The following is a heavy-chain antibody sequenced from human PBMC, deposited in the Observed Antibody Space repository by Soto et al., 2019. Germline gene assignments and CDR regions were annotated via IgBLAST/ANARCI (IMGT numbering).Heavy chain of an antibody. D-gene: IGHD3-10*01. V-gene: IGHV3-53*01. CDR3: ARHITMDPLLVY. CDR1: GFTVSSNY. J-gene: IGHJ4*02. CDR2: IYSGGST. Sequence: PGGSLSLSCAASGFTVSSNYMSWVRQAPGKGLEWVSVIYSGGSTYYADSVKGRFTISRDNSKNTLYLQMNSLRAEDTAVYYCARHITMDPLLVYWGQGTLVTVSS.